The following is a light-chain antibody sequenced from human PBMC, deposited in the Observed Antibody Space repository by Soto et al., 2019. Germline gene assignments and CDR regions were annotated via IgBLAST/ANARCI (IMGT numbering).Light chain of an antibody. Sequence: EIVLTQSPATLSLSPGERATLSCRASQSVSSYLAWYQQKPGQAPRLLIYDASNRATGIPARFSGSGSGTDFTLTISSLEPEDFAVYYCQKRSNWPPSLTVGGGTKVEIK. CDR3: QKRSNWPPSLT. V-gene: IGKV3-11*01. CDR2: DAS. CDR1: QSVSSY. J-gene: IGKJ4*01.